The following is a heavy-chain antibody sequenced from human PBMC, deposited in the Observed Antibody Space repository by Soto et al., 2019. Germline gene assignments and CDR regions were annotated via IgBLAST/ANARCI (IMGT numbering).Heavy chain of an antibody. CDR1: GYTFTNYY. V-gene: IGHV1-46*01. CDR2: INPGGGST. CDR3: ARGAPASV. J-gene: IGHJ6*02. Sequence: QVQLVQSGAEVKKPGASVKVSCKASGYTFTNYYMNWVRQAPGQGLEWMGKINPGGGSTTYAQKFQGRVTMTRDTSTSTVYMELSSLRSGDTAVYYCARGAPASVWGQGTTVTVSS.